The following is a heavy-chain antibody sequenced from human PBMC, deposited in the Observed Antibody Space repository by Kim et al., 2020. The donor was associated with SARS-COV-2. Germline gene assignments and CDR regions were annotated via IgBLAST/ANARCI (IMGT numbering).Heavy chain of an antibody. CDR1: GFTFSSYA. J-gene: IGHJ4*02. CDR3: AKTSTIAARCCFEY. Sequence: GGSLRLSCAASGFTFSSYAMNWVRQALGKGLEWVSIISDSGGSTYYADSVKGRFTISRDNSKNTLYLQVNSLRAEDTAIYYCAKTSTIAARCCFEYWGQGTLVTVSS. D-gene: IGHD6-6*01. CDR2: ISDSGGST. V-gene: IGHV3-23*01.